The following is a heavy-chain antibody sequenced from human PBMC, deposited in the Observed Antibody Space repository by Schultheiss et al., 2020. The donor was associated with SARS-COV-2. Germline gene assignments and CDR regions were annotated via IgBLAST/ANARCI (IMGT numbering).Heavy chain of an antibody. V-gene: IGHV3-7*01. D-gene: IGHD4-17*01. CDR2: IKQDGSEK. J-gene: IGHJ6*02. Sequence: GGSLRLSCAVSGFTFSSYWMHWVRQAPGKGLEWVANIKQDGSEKYYVDSVKGRFTISRDNAKNSLYLQMNSLRAEDTAVYYCARDSYGDYYYYYGMDVWGQGTTVTVSS. CDR3: ARDSYGDYYYYYGMDV. CDR1: GFTFSSYW.